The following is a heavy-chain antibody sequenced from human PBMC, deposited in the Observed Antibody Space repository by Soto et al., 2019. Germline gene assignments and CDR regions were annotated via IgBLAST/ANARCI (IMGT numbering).Heavy chain of an antibody. CDR3: AKDASGYYDFWSGSLFPDY. CDR1: GFTFSSYA. D-gene: IGHD3-3*01. CDR2: ISGSGGST. J-gene: IGHJ4*02. V-gene: IGHV3-23*01. Sequence: GGSLRLSCAASGFTFSSYAMSWVRQAPGKGLELVSAISGSGGSTYYADSVKGRFTISRDNSKNTLYLQMNSLRAEDTAVYYCAKDASGYYDFWSGSLFPDYWGQGTLVTVSS.